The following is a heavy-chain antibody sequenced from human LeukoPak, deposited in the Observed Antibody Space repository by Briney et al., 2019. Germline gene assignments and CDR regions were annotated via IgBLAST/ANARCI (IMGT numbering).Heavy chain of an antibody. D-gene: IGHD2-2*01. V-gene: IGHV4-30-4*08. Sequence: PSQTLSLTCTVSGGSISSGDYYWSWIRQPPGKGLEWIGYIYYSGSTYYNPSLKSRVTISVDTSKNQFSLKLSSVTAADTAVYYCARDHQASSTSLVGFDPWGQGTLVTVSS. J-gene: IGHJ5*02. CDR2: IYYSGST. CDR1: GGSISSGDYY. CDR3: ARDHQASSTSLVGFDP.